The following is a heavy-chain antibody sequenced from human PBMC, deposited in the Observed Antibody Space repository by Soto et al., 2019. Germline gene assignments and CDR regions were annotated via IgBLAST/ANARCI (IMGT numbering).Heavy chain of an antibody. D-gene: IGHD3-3*01. CDR3: ARNTXFGDPNYYYHYGIDV. CDR1: GGSISSGGYY. V-gene: IGHV4-31*03. J-gene: IGHJ6*02. CDR2: IYYSGST. Sequence: SETLSLTCTVSGGSISSGGYYWSRIRQQPGKGLEWIGYIYYSGSTYYNPSLKRRVTISVDTSKNQFSLKLSSVTAADTAVYYCARNTXFGDPNYYYHYGIDVWSQGTTVTVSS.